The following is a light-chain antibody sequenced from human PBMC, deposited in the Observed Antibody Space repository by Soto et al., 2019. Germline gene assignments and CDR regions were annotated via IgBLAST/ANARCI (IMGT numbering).Light chain of an antibody. CDR1: QTISSW. CDR3: QKYDSFSA. J-gene: IGKJ1*01. Sequence: DIQMTQSPSTLSASVGDRVTITCRASQTISSWLAWYQQKPGTAPKLLIYRASILESGVPSRFSGSGFGTQFTLTISSLQPDDFATYYCQKYDSFSAFGQGTKVDIK. CDR2: RAS. V-gene: IGKV1-5*03.